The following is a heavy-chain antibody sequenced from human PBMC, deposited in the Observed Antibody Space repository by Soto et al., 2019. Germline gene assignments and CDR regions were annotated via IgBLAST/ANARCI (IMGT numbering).Heavy chain of an antibody. CDR1: GDTFTDYY. Sequence: QVQLMQSGAEVKKPGASVKVSCKASGDTFTDYYINWVRQAPGQGLEWMGTVNPSGGHTTYAQHFLGRVTMTRDTSTSTLSMELTSLTSDDTAIYYCARGGHVVVVTAALDYWGQGTLVTVSS. V-gene: IGHV1-46*01. J-gene: IGHJ4*02. D-gene: IGHD2-21*02. CDR2: VNPSGGHT. CDR3: ARGGHVVVVTAALDY.